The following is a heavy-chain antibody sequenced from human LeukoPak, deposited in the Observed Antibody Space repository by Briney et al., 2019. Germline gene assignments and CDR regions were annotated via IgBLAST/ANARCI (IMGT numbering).Heavy chain of an antibody. CDR3: TRVSWRGEIF. V-gene: IGHV3-48*03. CDR1: GFTFSSYE. D-gene: IGHD3-3*01. CDR2: ISRGGSPI. J-gene: IGHJ4*02. Sequence: GGSLRLPCAASGFTFSSYEMNWVTQAPGKGLEWVSSISRGGSPIFYADSVRGRFTTSRDNAKKSLFLQMTSLRAEDTAVYYCTRVSWRGEIFWGQGTLVSVSS.